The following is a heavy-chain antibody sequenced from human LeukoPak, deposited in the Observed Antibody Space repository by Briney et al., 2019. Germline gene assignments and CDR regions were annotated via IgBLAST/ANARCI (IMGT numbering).Heavy chain of an antibody. CDR3: ARVTAVAGTKYYYYYGMDV. V-gene: IGHV4-59*01. CDR2: IYYSGST. CDR1: GGSISSYY. J-gene: IGHJ6*02. Sequence: SETLSLTCTVSGGSISSYYWSWIRQPPGKGLEWIGYIYYSGSTNYNPSLKSRVTISVDTSKNQFSPKLSSVTAADTAVYYCARVTAVAGTKYYYYYGMDVWGQGTTVTVSS. D-gene: IGHD6-19*01.